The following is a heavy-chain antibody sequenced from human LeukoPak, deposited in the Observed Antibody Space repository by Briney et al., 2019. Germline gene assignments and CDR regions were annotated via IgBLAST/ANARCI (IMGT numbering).Heavy chain of an antibody. D-gene: IGHD6-13*01. CDR2: IGGSGDNR. CDR3: ARDPEQQLTHFDY. CDR1: GFTFSSYA. Sequence: GESLRLSCAASGFTFSSYALSWVRQAPGKGLEWVSAIGGSGDNRYYADSAKGRFTISRDNAKNSLHLQMSGLRAEDTAIYYCARDPEQQLTHFDYWGQGTLVTVSS. V-gene: IGHV3-23*01. J-gene: IGHJ4*02.